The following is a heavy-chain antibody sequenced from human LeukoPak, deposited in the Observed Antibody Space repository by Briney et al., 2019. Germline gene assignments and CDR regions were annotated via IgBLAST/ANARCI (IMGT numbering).Heavy chain of an antibody. CDR2: ISGSGGST. CDR1: GFTFSSHA. CDR3: AKAGIQLWFDY. D-gene: IGHD5-18*01. Sequence: GGSLRLSCAASGFTFSSHAMSWVRQAPGKGLELVSAISGSGGSTYYADSVKGRFTISRDNSKNTLYLQMNSLRAEDTAVYYCAKAGIQLWFDYWGQGTLVTVSS. J-gene: IGHJ5*01. V-gene: IGHV3-23*01.